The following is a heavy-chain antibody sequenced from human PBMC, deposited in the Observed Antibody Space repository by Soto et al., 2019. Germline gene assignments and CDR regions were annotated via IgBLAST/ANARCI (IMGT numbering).Heavy chain of an antibody. CDR1: GFTFSDSA. D-gene: IGHD1-7*01. CDR2: IRSKVHTYAT. V-gene: IGHV3-73*01. CDR3: LGTTTSIDP. J-gene: IGHJ5*02. Sequence: GGSLRLSCAASGFTFSDSAIHWVRQASGKGLEWVGHIRSKVHTYATAYAASVKGRFTISRDDSKNTAFLQMNSLKTEDTAVYYCLGTTTSIDPWGQGTLVTVSS.